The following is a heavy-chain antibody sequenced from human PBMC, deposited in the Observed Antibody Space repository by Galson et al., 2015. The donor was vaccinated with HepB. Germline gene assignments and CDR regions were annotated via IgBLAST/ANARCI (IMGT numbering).Heavy chain of an antibody. CDR1: GVTFSNYA. CDR3: AARRGVANRFCYDL. D-gene: IGHD2-21*01. Sequence: SLRLSCAAPGVTFSNYAMGWVRQAPGKGLEWVSTLSGSGDTTYYSDSVKGRFTISRDNSKNTVYLQMDSLRAEDTAIFYCAARRGVANRFCYDLWGQGTLVTVSS. J-gene: IGHJ5*02. CDR2: LSGSGDTT. V-gene: IGHV3-23*01.